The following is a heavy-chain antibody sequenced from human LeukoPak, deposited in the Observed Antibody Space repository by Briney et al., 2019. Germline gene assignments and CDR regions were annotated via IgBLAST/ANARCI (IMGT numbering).Heavy chain of an antibody. CDR1: GYTFTTYA. Sequence: GASVKVSCKASGYTFTTYAMHWVRQAPGQRLEWMGWINTGNGNTKYSQKFLGRVTISRDTFASTVYMELSSLRSEDTAVYYCARDYYDSSGYPYFDYWGQGTLVTVSS. V-gene: IGHV1-3*04. D-gene: IGHD3-22*01. CDR2: INTGNGNT. CDR3: ARDYYDSSGYPYFDY. J-gene: IGHJ4*02.